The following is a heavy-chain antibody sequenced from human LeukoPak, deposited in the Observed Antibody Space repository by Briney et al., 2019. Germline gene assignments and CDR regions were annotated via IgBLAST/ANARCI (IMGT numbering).Heavy chain of an antibody. V-gene: IGHV4-61*02. CDR2: IYTSGST. D-gene: IGHD4-17*01. J-gene: IGHJ4*02. Sequence: SQTLSLTCTVSGGSISSGSYYWSWIRQPAGKGLEWIGRIYTSGSTNYNPSLKSRVTISVDTSKNQFSLKLSSVTAADTAVYYCARDATGLGNYFDYWGQGTLVTVSS. CDR3: ARDATGLGNYFDY. CDR1: GGSISSGSYY.